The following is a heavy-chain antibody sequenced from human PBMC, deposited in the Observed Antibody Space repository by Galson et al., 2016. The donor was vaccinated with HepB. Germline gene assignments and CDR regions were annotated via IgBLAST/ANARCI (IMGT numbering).Heavy chain of an antibody. Sequence: ETLSLTCTVSGASVSSSPCWWGWIRQPPGKGLEWLASVSYSGITDYKPSLRGRVTISTDTSKNPFSLRLSSVTAADTAIYYCARTLTPTNHSFFNSWGQGTLVTVSS. J-gene: IGHJ4*02. CDR1: GASVSSSPCW. CDR2: VSYSGIT. D-gene: IGHD1-14*01. V-gene: IGHV4-39*01. CDR3: ARTLTPTNHSFFNS.